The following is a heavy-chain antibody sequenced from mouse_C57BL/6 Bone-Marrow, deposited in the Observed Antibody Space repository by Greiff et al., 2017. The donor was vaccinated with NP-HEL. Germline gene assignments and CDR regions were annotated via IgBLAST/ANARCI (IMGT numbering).Heavy chain of an antibody. V-gene: IGHV2-2*01. CDR1: GFSLTSYG. CDR2: IWSGGST. CDR3: ARNGIYYDYDMGY. D-gene: IGHD2-4*01. J-gene: IGHJ2*01. Sequence: VMLVESGPGLVQPSQSLSITCTVSGFSLTSYGVHWVRQSPGKGLEWLGVIWSGGSTDYNAAFISRLSISKDNSKSQVFFKMNSLQADDTAIYYCARNGIYYDYDMGYWGQGTTLTVSS.